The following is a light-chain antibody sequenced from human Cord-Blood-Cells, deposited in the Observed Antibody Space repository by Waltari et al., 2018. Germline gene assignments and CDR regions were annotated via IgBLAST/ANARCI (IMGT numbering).Light chain of an antibody. V-gene: IGKV3-11*01. Sequence: EIVLTQSPATLSLSPGERATLPCRASQSVSSNLAWYQQKPGQAPRLLIYDASNRATGIPARFSGSGSGTDFTLTISSLEPEDFAVYYCQQRSNWPPITFGGGTKVEIK. CDR1: QSVSSN. CDR3: QQRSNWPPIT. J-gene: IGKJ4*01. CDR2: DAS.